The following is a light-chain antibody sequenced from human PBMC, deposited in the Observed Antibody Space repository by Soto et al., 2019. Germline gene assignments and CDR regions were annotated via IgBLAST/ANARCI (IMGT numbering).Light chain of an antibody. Sequence: EIVLTQFPATLSLSPGERATLSCRASQSVSSYLAWYQQKPGQAPRLFIYDASNRATGIPARFSGSGSGTDFTLTISSLEPEDFAVYYCQQRSNWPITFGQGTRLEIK. CDR3: QQRSNWPIT. V-gene: IGKV3-11*01. J-gene: IGKJ5*01. CDR1: QSVSSY. CDR2: DAS.